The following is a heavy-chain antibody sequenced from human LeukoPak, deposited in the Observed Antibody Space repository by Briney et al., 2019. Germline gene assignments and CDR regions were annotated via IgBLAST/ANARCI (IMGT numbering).Heavy chain of an antibody. V-gene: IGHV3-23*01. Sequence: PGGSLRLSCAASGFAFSSYAMSWVRQAPGKGLEWVSGISNIGGSTYYADSVKGRFTILRDTSKNTLYLQMNSLRAEDTAVYYCAKAYGDYNRLGWFDPWGQGTLVTVSS. CDR3: AKAYGDYNRLGWFDP. CDR2: ISNIGGST. CDR1: GFAFSSYA. J-gene: IGHJ5*02. D-gene: IGHD4-17*01.